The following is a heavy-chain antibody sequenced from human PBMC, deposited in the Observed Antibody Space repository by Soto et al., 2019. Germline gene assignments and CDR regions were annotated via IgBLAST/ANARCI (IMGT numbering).Heavy chain of an antibody. V-gene: IGHV5-10-1*01. J-gene: IGHJ6*02. Sequence: GESLKISCKGSGYSFTSYWISWVRQMPGKGLEWMGRIDPSDSYTNYSPSFQGHVTISADKSISTAYLQWSSLKASDTAMYYCARNKRVAWGEGLYYYYGMDVWGQGTTVTVS. D-gene: IGHD3-16*01. CDR1: GYSFTSYW. CDR2: IDPSDSYT. CDR3: ARNKRVAWGEGLYYYYGMDV.